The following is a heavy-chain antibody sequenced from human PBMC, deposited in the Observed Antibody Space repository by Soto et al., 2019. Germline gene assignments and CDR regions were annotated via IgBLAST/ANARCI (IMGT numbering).Heavy chain of an antibody. J-gene: IGHJ6*02. Sequence: PGGSLRLSCAASGFTFSSYSMNWVRQAPGKGLEWVSYISSSSSTIYYADSVKGRFTISRDNAKNSLYLQMNSLRDEDTAVYYCAREWVRRYYYYYGMDVWGQGTTVTVSS. CDR3: AREWVRRYYYYYGMDV. D-gene: IGHD6-13*01. CDR1: GFTFSSYS. CDR2: ISSSSSTI. V-gene: IGHV3-48*02.